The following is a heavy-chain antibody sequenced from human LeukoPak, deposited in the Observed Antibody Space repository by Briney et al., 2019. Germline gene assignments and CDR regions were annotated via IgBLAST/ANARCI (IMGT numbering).Heavy chain of an antibody. Sequence: ASVKVSCKASGYTFTSYAMHWVRQARGQRLEWMGWINAGNGNTKYSQKFQGRVTITRDTSASTAYMELSSLRSEDTAVYYCARDRYDFWSYYYYGMDVWGQGTTVTVSS. V-gene: IGHV1-3*01. CDR2: INAGNGNT. CDR1: GYTFTSYA. J-gene: IGHJ6*02. D-gene: IGHD3-3*01. CDR3: ARDRYDFWSYYYYGMDV.